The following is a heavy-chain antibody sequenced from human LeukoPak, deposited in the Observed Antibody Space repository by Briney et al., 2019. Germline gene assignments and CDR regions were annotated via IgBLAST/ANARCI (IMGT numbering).Heavy chain of an antibody. V-gene: IGHV1-69*05. Sequence: ASVKVSCKAPGGTFSSYAISWVRQAPGQGLEWMGGIIPIFGTANYAQKFQGRVTITTDESTSTAYMELSSLRSEDTAVYYCVKAGPYDSSGYYYPFDYWGQGTLVTVSS. J-gene: IGHJ4*02. CDR1: GGTFSSYA. D-gene: IGHD3-22*01. CDR2: IIPIFGTA. CDR3: VKAGPYDSSGYYYPFDY.